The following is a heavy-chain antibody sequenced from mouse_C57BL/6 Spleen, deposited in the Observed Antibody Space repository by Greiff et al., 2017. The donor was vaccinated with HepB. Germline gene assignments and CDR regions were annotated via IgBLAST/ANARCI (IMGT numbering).Heavy chain of an antibody. CDR2: ISSGGSYT. Sequence: DVMLVESGGDLVKPGGSLKLSCAASGFTFSSYGMSWVRQTPDKRLEWVATISSGGSYTDYPDSVKGRFTISRDNAKNTLYLQMSSLKSEDTAMYYCARRYYYVSSLYYFDYWGQGTTLTVSS. D-gene: IGHD1-1*01. CDR3: ARRYYYVSSLYYFDY. J-gene: IGHJ2*01. V-gene: IGHV5-6*02. CDR1: GFTFSSYG.